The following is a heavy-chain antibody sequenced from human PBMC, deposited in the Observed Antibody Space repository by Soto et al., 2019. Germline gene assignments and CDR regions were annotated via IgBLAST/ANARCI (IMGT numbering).Heavy chain of an antibody. CDR2: IYHSGST. V-gene: IGHV4-4*02. CDR3: ARDAPTIAAAGRGLYNWFDP. CDR1: GGPTSSSNW. Sequence: SETLSLTCAVSGGPTSSSNWWSWVRQPPGKGLEWIGEIYHSGSTNYNPSLKSRVTISVDKSKNQFSLKLSSVTAADTAVYYCARDAPTIAAAGRGLYNWFDPWGQGTLVTVSS. D-gene: IGHD6-13*01. J-gene: IGHJ5*02.